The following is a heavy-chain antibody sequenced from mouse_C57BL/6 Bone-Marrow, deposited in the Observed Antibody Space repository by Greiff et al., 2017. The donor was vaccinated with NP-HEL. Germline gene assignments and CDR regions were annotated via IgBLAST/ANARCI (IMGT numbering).Heavy chain of an antibody. Sequence: QVQLKQPGAELVKPGASVKLSCKASGYTFTSYWMQWVKQRPGQGLEWIGEIEPSDSYTNYNQKFKGKATLTVDTSSSTAYMQLGSLTSEDSAVYYCARAHYYGSRGYWGQGTTLTVSS. CDR1: GYTFTSYW. CDR3: ARAHYYGSRGY. J-gene: IGHJ2*01. D-gene: IGHD1-1*01. CDR2: IEPSDSYT. V-gene: IGHV1-50*01.